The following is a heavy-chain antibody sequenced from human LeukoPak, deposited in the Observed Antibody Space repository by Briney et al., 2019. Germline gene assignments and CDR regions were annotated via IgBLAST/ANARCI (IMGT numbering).Heavy chain of an antibody. CDR3: ASRYSSSSRSFDY. CDR2: IIPIFGTA. D-gene: IGHD6-6*01. CDR1: GGTFSSYA. V-gene: IGHV1-69*06. J-gene: IGHJ4*02. Sequence: GASVKVSCKASGGTFSSYAISWVRQAPGQGLEWMGGIIPIFGTANYAQKFQGRVTITADKSTSTAYMELSSLRSEDTAVYYCASRYSSSSRSFDYWGQGTLVTVSS.